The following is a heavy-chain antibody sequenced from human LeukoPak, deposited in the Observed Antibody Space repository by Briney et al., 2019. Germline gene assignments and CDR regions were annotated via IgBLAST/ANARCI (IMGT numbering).Heavy chain of an antibody. CDR2: INPNSGDT. CDR3: ARASGGGQTSFDI. CDR1: GYRFTTYS. J-gene: IGHJ3*02. Sequence: ASVKVSCKASGYRFTTYSMHWVRQAPGLGLEWMGWINPNSGDTKNAQNFQGRVTMTRDTSISTVYMELSSLRSDDTAVFYCARASGGGQTSFDIWGQGTVVTVSS. V-gene: IGHV1-2*02. D-gene: IGHD3-16*01.